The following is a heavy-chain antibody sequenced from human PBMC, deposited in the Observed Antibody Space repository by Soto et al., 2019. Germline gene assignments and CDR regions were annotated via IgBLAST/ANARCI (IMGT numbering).Heavy chain of an antibody. CDR1: GFSLSTSGVG. V-gene: IGHV2-5*02. CDR2: IYWDDDK. D-gene: IGHD6-19*01. Sequence: QITLKESGPTLVKPTQTLTLTCTFSGFSLSTSGVGVGWIRQPPGKALEWLALIYWDDDKRYSPSLKSRLTITKNTSKHQVVLTMTNMDPVDTATYYCAHSVAVAGTPPYYYYGMDVWGQGTTVTVSS. CDR3: AHSVAVAGTPPYYYYGMDV. J-gene: IGHJ6*02.